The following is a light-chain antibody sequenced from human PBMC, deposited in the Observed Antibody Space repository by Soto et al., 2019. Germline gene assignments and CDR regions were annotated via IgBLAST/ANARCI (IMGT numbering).Light chain of an antibody. V-gene: IGLV2-14*01. Sequence: QSALTQPASVSGSPGQSITISCTGTSSDVGGYDHVSWYQQHPGRAPKLMIYDGSNRPSGVSNRFSGSKSGNTASLTISGLQAEDEADYYCSSYTSSNTLVFGGGTKLTVL. J-gene: IGLJ2*01. CDR3: SSYTSSNTLV. CDR2: DGS. CDR1: SSDVGGYDH.